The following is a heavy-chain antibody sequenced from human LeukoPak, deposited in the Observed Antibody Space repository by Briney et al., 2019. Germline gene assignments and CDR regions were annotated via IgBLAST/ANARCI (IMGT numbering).Heavy chain of an antibody. D-gene: IGHD6-13*01. J-gene: IGHJ4*02. V-gene: IGHV4-59*12. CDR3: ARISGRNRYSSRAFDY. CDR1: GGSISSYY. Sequence: SETLSLTCTVSGGSISSYYWSWIRQPPGKGLEWIGYIYYSGSTNYNPSLKSRVTISVHTSKNQFSLKLSSVTAADTAVYYCARISGRNRYSSRAFDYWGQGTLVTVSS. CDR2: IYYSGST.